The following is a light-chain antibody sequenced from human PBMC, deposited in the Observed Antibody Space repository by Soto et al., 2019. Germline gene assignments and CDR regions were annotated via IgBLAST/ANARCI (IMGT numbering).Light chain of an antibody. CDR1: SSDVGGYNY. Sequence: QSALTQPRSVSGSPGQSVTISCTGTSSDVGGYNYVSWYQQHPGKAPKLMIYDVSKRPSGVPDRFSGYKSGNTASLTISGLHAEDEADYYCCSYAGSLYVFGTGTKLTVL. V-gene: IGLV2-11*01. CDR2: DVS. J-gene: IGLJ1*01. CDR3: CSYAGSLYV.